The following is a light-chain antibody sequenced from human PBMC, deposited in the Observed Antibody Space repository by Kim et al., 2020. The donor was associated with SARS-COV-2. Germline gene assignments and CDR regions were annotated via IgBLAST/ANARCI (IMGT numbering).Light chain of an antibody. CDR1: QSLDTN. CDR3: QQRNNWPPS. Sequence: EVVLTQSPGTLSLSPGDRATLSCRASQSLDTNLAWYQQRFGQAPRLLIFDASTRATGIPARFSGSGSGTDFTLTIGSLKSEDFGVYYCQQRNNWPPSFGGGTKVEIK. V-gene: IGKV3-11*01. CDR2: DAS. J-gene: IGKJ4*01.